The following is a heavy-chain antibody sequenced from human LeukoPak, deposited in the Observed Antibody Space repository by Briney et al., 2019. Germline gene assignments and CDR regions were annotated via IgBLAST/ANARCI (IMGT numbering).Heavy chain of an antibody. D-gene: IGHD3-10*01. Sequence: PSETLSLTCTVSGGSISSYYWSWIRQPPGKGLEWIGYIYYSGSTNYNPSLKSRVTISVDTSKNQFSLKLSSVTAADTAVYYGARDSGQHLNVNWFDPWGQGTLVTVSS. V-gene: IGHV4-59*01. CDR3: ARDSGQHLNVNWFDP. CDR1: GGSISSYY. J-gene: IGHJ5*02. CDR2: IYYSGST.